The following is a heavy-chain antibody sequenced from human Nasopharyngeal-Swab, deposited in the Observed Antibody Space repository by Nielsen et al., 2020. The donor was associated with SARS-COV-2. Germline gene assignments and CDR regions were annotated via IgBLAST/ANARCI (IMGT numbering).Heavy chain of an antibody. CDR1: GRTFSSSA. CDR3: ARGNYDFGFDYYGMDV. Sequence: SVKVSCNDSGRTFSSSAISWVRQAPGQGLDWMGGIIPILGIANYAQKFQGRVTIIADKSTSTAYMELSSPRSEDTSVYYCARGNYDFGFDYYGMDVWGQGTTVTVSS. D-gene: IGHD3-3*01. J-gene: IGHJ6*02. V-gene: IGHV1-69*10. CDR2: IIPILGIA.